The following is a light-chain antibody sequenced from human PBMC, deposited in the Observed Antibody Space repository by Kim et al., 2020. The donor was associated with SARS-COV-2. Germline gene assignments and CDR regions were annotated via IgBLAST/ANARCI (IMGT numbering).Light chain of an antibody. Sequence: VSPGQRATLACRASQSVNGKYLAWYQQKPGQAPRLLIYGASTRATDIPDRFSGSGSGTDFTLTISRLEPEDFAVYYCQQYGTSFTFGPGTKVDIK. CDR3: QQYGTSFT. J-gene: IGKJ3*01. V-gene: IGKV3-20*01. CDR2: GAS. CDR1: QSVNGKY.